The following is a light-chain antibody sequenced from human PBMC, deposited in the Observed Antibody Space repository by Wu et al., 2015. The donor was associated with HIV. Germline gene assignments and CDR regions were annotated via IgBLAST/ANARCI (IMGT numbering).Light chain of an antibody. CDR3: QQSYSTLWT. CDR1: QSISNY. J-gene: IGKJ1*01. CDR2: AAS. Sequence: DIQMTQSPSSLSASVGDRVTITCRASQSISNYLNWYQQKPGKAPKVLICAASSFQSGVPSRFSGSGSGTDFTLTISSLQPEDFATYYCQQSYSTLWTFGQGTKVEIK. V-gene: IGKV1-39*01.